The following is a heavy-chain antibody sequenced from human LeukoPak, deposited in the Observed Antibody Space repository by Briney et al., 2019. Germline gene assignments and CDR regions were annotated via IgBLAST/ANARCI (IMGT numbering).Heavy chain of an antibody. CDR2: IYTSGST. D-gene: IGHD3-22*01. CDR3: AGHYYYDTTGSDY. Sequence: TSETLSLTCTVSGGSITSYYWSWIRQPAGKGLEWIGRIYTSGSTNYSPSLKSRVTISVDTSKSQFSLKLSSVTAADTAMYYCAGHYYYDTTGSDYWGQGTLVTVSS. V-gene: IGHV4-4*07. J-gene: IGHJ4*02. CDR1: GGSITSYY.